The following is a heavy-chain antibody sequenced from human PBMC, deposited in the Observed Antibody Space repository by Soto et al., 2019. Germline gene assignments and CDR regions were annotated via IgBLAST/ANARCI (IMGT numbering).Heavy chain of an antibody. J-gene: IGHJ2*01. CDR2: ISYDGSNK. Sequence: QVQLVESGGGVVQPGRSLRLSCAASGFTFSSYAMHWVRQAPGKGLEWVAVISYDGSNKYYADSVKGRFTISRDNSKNTLYMQMNSLRAEGTAVYYCARGRAVAGGCYFDLWGRGTLVTVSS. CDR1: GFTFSSYA. D-gene: IGHD6-19*01. V-gene: IGHV3-30-3*01. CDR3: ARGRAVAGGCYFDL.